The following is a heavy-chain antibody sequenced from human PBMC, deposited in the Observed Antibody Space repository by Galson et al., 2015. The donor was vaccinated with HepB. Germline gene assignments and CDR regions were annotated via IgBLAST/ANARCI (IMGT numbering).Heavy chain of an antibody. J-gene: IGHJ4*02. CDR1: GYSISSGYY. Sequence: LSLTCAVSGYSISSGYYWGWIRQPPGKGLEWIGSIYHSGSTYYNPSLKSRVTISVDTSKNQFSLKLSSVTAADTAVYYCARRGRWGYYYGSGSYYRGYFDYWGQGTLVTVSS. D-gene: IGHD3-10*01. V-gene: IGHV4-38-2*01. CDR2: IYHSGST. CDR3: ARRGRWGYYYGSGSYYRGYFDY.